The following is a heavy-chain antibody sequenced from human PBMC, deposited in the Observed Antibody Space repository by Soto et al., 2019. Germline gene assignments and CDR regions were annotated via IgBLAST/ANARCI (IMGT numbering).Heavy chain of an antibody. CDR1: GFTFSSYW. J-gene: IGHJ6*02. CDR3: AREGLVGAYYYYGMDV. D-gene: IGHD1-26*01. V-gene: IGHV3-74*01. CDR2: INSDGSST. Sequence: GESLKISCAASGFTFSSYWMHWVRQAPGKGLVWVSRINSDGSSTSYADSVKGRFTISRDNAKNTLYLQMNSLRAEDTAVYYCAREGLVGAYYYYGMDVWGQGTTVTVSS.